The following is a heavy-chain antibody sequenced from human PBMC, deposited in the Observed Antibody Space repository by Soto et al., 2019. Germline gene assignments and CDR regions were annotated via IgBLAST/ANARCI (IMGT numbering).Heavy chain of an antibody. D-gene: IGHD3-10*01. J-gene: IGHJ3*02. CDR3: ARGYYYGSGSYYHLAPDAFDI. Sequence: SVKVSCKASGGTFSSYAISWVRQAPGQGLEWMGGIIPIFGTANYARKFQGRVTITADESTSTAYMELSSLRSEDTAVYYCARGYYYGSGSYYHLAPDAFDIWGQGTMVTVSS. CDR2: IIPIFGTA. V-gene: IGHV1-69*13. CDR1: GGTFSSYA.